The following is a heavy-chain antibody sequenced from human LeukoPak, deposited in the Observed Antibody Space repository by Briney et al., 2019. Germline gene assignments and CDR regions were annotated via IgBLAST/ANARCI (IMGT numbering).Heavy chain of an antibody. V-gene: IGHV4-61*02. CDR3: AREGRYGSGEFDY. J-gene: IGHJ4*02. Sequence: SETLSLTCTVSGGSISSDNYYWNWIRQPAGKGLEWIGRIYTSGSTNYNPSLKSRVTISVDTSKNQFSLKLSSVTAADTAVYYCAREGRYGSGEFDYWGQGTLVTVSS. D-gene: IGHD3-10*01. CDR1: GGSISSDNYY. CDR2: IYTSGST.